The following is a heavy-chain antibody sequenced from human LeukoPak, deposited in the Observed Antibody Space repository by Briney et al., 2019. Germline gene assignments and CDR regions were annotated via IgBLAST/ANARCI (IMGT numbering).Heavy chain of an antibody. CDR3: GRRFCNSCPLDF. CDR2: FHAGGGP. D-gene: IGHD2-21*01. Sequence: GRSLRLSCVGSGFNVTTNNMYWVRQAPGNGLECVSAFHAGGGPDYADSVRDRFTISRDNSKNTLYLQMNSLRAEDTAVYFCGRRFCNSCPLDFWGQGTLVTVSS. J-gene: IGHJ4*02. V-gene: IGHV3-66*04. CDR1: GFNVTTNN.